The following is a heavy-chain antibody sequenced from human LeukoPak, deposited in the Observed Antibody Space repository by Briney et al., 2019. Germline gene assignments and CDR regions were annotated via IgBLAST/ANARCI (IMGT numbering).Heavy chain of an antibody. CDR2: TSSSSSYI. V-gene: IGHV3-21*01. J-gene: IGHJ5*02. CDR3: AREAGTSYDWFDP. Sequence: PGGSLRLSCAASGFTFSSYSMNWVSQAPGKGLEWVSSTSSSSSYIYYADSVKGRFTISRDNAKNSLYLQMNSLRAEDTAVYYCAREAGTSYDWFDPWGQGTLVSVSS. CDR1: GFTFSSYS. D-gene: IGHD6-19*01.